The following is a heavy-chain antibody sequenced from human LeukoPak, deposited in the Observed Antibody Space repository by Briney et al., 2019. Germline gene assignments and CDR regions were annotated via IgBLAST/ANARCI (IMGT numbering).Heavy chain of an antibody. CDR2: INAGNGNT. J-gene: IGHJ4*02. CDR1: GYTFTSYA. D-gene: IGHD3-22*01. CDR3: ARASYYYDSSGGDY. V-gene: IGHV1-3*01. Sequence: ASVKVSCKASGYTFTSYAMHWVRQAPGQRLEWMGWINAGNGNTKYSQKFQGRVTITRDTSASTAYVELSSLRSEDTAVYYCARASYYYDSSGGDYWGQGTLVTVSS.